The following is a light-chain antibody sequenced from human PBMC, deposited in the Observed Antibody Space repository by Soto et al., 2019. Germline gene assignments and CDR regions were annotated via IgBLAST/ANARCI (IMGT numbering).Light chain of an antibody. V-gene: IGKV3-15*01. Sequence: EIVMTQSPATLPLSPGERATLSCRASQSIDTNLAWYQQKPGQAPRLLLYGASTRATGIPARFSGSGSGTEFSLTISSLQSEDFAVYYCQQYNNWPPCTFGQGTKVDIK. CDR1: QSIDTN. J-gene: IGKJ2*02. CDR3: QQYNNWPPCT. CDR2: GAS.